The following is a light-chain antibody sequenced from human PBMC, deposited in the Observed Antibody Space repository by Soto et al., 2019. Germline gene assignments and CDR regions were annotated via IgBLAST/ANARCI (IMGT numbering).Light chain of an antibody. J-gene: IGKJ1*01. V-gene: IGKV1-5*01. CDR3: QQFRGT. CDR2: DAS. CDR1: QGISNW. Sequence: DIQMTQSPSALSASVGDRVTITCRASQGISNWLAWYQQKPGKAPKLLIYDASTLESGVPSRFSGNGSGTEFTLTISSLLPDDFATYYCQQFRGTFGQGTKVDIK.